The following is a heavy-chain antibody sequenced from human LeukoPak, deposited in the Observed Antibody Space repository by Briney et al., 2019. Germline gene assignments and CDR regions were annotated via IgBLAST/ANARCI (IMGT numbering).Heavy chain of an antibody. CDR2: ISGSGGST. CDR3: ARDKIITGPPTYFDY. Sequence: GGSLRLSCAASGFTFSSYGMSWVRQAPGQGLEWVSAISGSGGSTYYADSVKGRFTISRDNSKNTLYMQMNSLRAEDTALYYCARDKIITGPPTYFDYWGQGTLVTVSS. J-gene: IGHJ4*02. CDR1: GFTFSSYG. V-gene: IGHV3-23*01. D-gene: IGHD1-20*01.